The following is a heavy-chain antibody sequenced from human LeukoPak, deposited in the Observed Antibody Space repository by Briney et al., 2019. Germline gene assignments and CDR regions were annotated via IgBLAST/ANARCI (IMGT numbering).Heavy chain of an antibody. D-gene: IGHD2-2*01. J-gene: IGHJ6*03. CDR1: GFTFSSYW. CDR2: IKDDGSEQ. Sequence: PGGSLRLSCAASGFTFSSYWMTWVRQVPGKGLEWVASIKDDGSEQPYVDSVKGRFTISRDNAKSSLYLQMNSLRTEDTAVYYCARDGPSVTRKYYYYYYMDVWGNGTTVTASS. CDR3: ARDGPSVTRKYYYYYYMDV. V-gene: IGHV3-7*01.